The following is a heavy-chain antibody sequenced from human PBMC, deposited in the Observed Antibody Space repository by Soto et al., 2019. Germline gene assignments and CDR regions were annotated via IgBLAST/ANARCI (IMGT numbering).Heavy chain of an antibody. Sequence: ASVKVSCKASGCTFTSYGISWVRQAPGQGLEWMGWISAYNGNTNYAQKLQGRVTMTTDTSTSTAYMELRSLRSDDTAVYYCARLAAAGKVDYYYYYGMDVWGQGTTVTVSS. J-gene: IGHJ6*02. V-gene: IGHV1-18*04. CDR1: GCTFTSYG. D-gene: IGHD6-13*01. CDR3: ARLAAAGKVDYYYYYGMDV. CDR2: ISAYNGNT.